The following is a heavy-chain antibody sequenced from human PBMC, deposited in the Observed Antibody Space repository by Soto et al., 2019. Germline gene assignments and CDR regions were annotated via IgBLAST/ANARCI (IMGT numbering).Heavy chain of an antibody. V-gene: IGHV4-34*01. CDR3: ARSKVVVPAARYYYGMDV. J-gene: IGHJ6*02. CDR2: INHSGST. D-gene: IGHD2-2*01. Sequence: QVQLQQWGAGLLKPSETLSLTCAVYGGSFSGYYWSWIRQPPGKGLEWIGEINHSGSTNYNPSLKSRVTISVDTSKNQFSLKLSSVTAADTAVYYCARSKVVVPAARYYYGMDVWGQGTTVTVSS. CDR1: GGSFSGYY.